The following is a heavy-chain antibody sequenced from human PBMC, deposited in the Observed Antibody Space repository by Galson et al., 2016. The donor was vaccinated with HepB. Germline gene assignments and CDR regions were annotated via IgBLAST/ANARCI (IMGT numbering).Heavy chain of an antibody. Sequence: SLRLSCAASEFTFSRYGIHWVRQARGKGLDWVAVVWSDGIQKYFADSVKGRFTISRDNSKNTVYLQMNRLRAEDTAVYYCARGQGYCSGGTCHGIDFWGQGTLVTVSS. V-gene: IGHV3-33*01. CDR2: VWSDGIQK. CDR1: EFTFSRYG. J-gene: IGHJ4*02. D-gene: IGHD2-15*01. CDR3: ARGQGYCSGGTCHGIDF.